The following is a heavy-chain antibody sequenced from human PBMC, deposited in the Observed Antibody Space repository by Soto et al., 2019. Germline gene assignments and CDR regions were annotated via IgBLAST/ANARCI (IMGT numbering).Heavy chain of an antibody. CDR3: ARDVRVSGYYRSRPRLGMDV. CDR1: GGTFSSYT. CDR2: IIPIFATA. J-gene: IGHJ6*02. V-gene: IGHV1-69*01. Sequence: QVQLVQSGAEVKKPGSSVKVSCKASGGTFSSYTFNWVRQAPGQGLEWMGGIIPIFATANYAQKFQGRVTITADASTITAYMDLSSLSSEDTAIYYCARDVRVSGYYRSRPRLGMDVWGQGTTVTVSS. D-gene: IGHD3-3*01.